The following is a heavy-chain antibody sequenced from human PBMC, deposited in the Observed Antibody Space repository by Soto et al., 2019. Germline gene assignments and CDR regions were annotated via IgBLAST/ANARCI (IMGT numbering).Heavy chain of an antibody. D-gene: IGHD4-17*01. Sequence: ASVKVSGKASGYTFTGYYMHWVRQAPGQGLEWMGWINPNSGGTNYAQKFQGWVTMTRDTSISTAYMELNRLRSDDTAVFYCARGKNRHGDYDYFDYWGQGTLVTVSS. CDR2: INPNSGGT. CDR3: ARGKNRHGDYDYFDY. CDR1: GYTFTGYY. V-gene: IGHV1-2*04. J-gene: IGHJ4*02.